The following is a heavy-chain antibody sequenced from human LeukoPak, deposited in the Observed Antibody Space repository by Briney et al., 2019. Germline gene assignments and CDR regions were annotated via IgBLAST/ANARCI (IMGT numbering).Heavy chain of an antibody. V-gene: IGHV3-33*06. Sequence: PGGSLRLSCAASGFTFSSYGMHWVRQAPGKGLGWVAVIWYDGSNKYYADSVKGRFTISRDNSKNTLYLQMNSLRAEDTAVYYCAKEGAPGYSSGWYYFDYWGQGTLVTVSS. CDR1: GFTFSSYG. CDR3: AKEGAPGYSSGWYYFDY. CDR2: IWYDGSNK. D-gene: IGHD6-19*01. J-gene: IGHJ4*02.